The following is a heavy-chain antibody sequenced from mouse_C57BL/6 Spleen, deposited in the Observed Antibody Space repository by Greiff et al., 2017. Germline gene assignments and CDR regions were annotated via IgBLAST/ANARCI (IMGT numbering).Heavy chain of an antibody. D-gene: IGHD2-5*01. Sequence: EVQGVGSGGGLVKPGGSLKLSCAASGFTFSSYAMSWVRQTPEKRLEWVATISDGGSYTYYPDNVKGRFTISRDNAKNNLYLQMSHLKSEDTAMYYCARGGSNLYYFDYWGQGTTLTVSS. J-gene: IGHJ2*01. V-gene: IGHV5-4*01. CDR2: ISDGGSYT. CDR3: ARGGSNLYYFDY. CDR1: GFTFSSYA.